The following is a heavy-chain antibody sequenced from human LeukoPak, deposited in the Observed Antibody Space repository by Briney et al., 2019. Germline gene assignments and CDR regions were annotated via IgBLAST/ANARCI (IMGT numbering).Heavy chain of an antibody. J-gene: IGHJ5*02. CDR1: GFTFSSYA. Sequence: GESLRLSCAASGFTFSSYAMSWVRQAPGKGLEWVSAISGSGGSTYYAGSVKGRFTISRDNSKNTLNLQMNSLRAEDTAVYYCARDLGQYYDTSDNWFDPWGQGTLVTVSS. CDR3: ARDLGQYYDTSDNWFDP. CDR2: ISGSGGST. V-gene: IGHV3-23*01. D-gene: IGHD3-22*01.